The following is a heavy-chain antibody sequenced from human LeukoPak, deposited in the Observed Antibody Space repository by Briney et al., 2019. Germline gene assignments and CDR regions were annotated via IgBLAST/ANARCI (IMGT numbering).Heavy chain of an antibody. CDR1: GFTFSGYW. V-gene: IGHV3-7*05. D-gene: IGHD5-18*01. CDR3: ARLPLTARRHFDY. Sequence: GSLRLSCAASGFTFSGYWMSWVRQTPGKGLEWVANIKEDGSEKYYVDSVKGRFIISRDNAKNSLYVQMTSLRVEDTAVYYCARLPLTARRHFDYWGQGTQVTVSS. J-gene: IGHJ4*02. CDR2: IKEDGSEK.